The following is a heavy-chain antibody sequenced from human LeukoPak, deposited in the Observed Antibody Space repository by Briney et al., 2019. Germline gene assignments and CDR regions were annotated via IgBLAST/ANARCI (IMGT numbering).Heavy chain of an antibody. CDR2: MNPNSGNT. Sequence: GASVKVSCKASGYTFTSYDINWVRQATGQGLEWMGWMNPNSGNTGYAQKFQGRVTMTRNTSISTAYMELSSLRSEDTAVYYCARGGTYYDILTGYPTRDAFDIWGQGTMVNVSS. CDR1: GYTFTSYD. D-gene: IGHD3-9*01. V-gene: IGHV1-8*01. CDR3: ARGGTYYDILTGYPTRDAFDI. J-gene: IGHJ3*02.